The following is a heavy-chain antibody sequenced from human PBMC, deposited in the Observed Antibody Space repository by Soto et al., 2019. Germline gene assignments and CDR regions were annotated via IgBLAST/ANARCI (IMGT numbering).Heavy chain of an antibody. J-gene: IGHJ4*02. Sequence: SETLSLTCTVSGGSISSYYWSWIRQPPGKGLEWIGYIYYSGSTNYNPSLKSRVTISVDTSKNQFSLKLSSVTAADTAVYYCARHGSGYKTYYFDYWGQGTLVTVSS. V-gene: IGHV4-59*08. D-gene: IGHD5-12*01. CDR1: GGSISSYY. CDR2: IYYSGST. CDR3: ARHGSGYKTYYFDY.